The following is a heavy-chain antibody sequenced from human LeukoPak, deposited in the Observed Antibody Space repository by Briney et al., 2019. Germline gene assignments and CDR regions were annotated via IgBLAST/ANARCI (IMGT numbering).Heavy chain of an antibody. Sequence: GGSLRLSCAASGFTFTNYAMAWVRQAPGKGLEWVSTVSSDGSGTYYVDSVQGRLTVSRVNSRSIMFLQMNSLRGDDTAVYYCATSEMATRKGHHYWGQGALVTVSS. CDR3: ATSEMATRKGHHY. V-gene: IGHV3-23*01. CDR1: GFTFTNYA. D-gene: IGHD5-24*01. CDR2: VSSDGSGT. J-gene: IGHJ4*02.